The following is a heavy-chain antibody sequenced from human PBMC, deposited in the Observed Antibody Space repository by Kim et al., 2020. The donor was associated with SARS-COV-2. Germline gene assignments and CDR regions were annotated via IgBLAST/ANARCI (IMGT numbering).Heavy chain of an antibody. CDR2: ISYDGSNK. CDR3: ANQPEGYYYGMDV. CDR1: GFTFSSYC. Sequence: GGSLRLSCAASGFTFSSYCMHWVRQAPGKGLEWVAVISYDGSNKYYADSVKGRFTISRDNSKNTLYLQMNSLRAEDTAVYYCANQPEGYYYGMDVWGQGTTVTVSS. J-gene: IGHJ6*02. V-gene: IGHV3-30*18.